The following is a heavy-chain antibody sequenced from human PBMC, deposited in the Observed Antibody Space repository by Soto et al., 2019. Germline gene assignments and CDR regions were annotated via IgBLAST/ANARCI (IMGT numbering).Heavy chain of an antibody. CDR2: VSLTGDRT. D-gene: IGHD2-8*01. Sequence: GGSLRLSCVASRFDFSSYEMGWVRQAAGKGLEWVSRVSLTGDRTNYAGSVKGRFTVSRDNFKNALYLEMDSLRPDDTAIYYCARGGGYCTPTSCAIDSWGRGTQVTVSS. J-gene: IGHJ4*02. V-gene: IGHV3-23*01. CDR1: RFDFSSYE. CDR3: ARGGGYCTPTSCAIDS.